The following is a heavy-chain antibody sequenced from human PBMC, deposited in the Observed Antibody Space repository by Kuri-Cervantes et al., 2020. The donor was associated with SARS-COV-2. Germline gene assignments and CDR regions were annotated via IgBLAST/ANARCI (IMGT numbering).Heavy chain of an antibody. CDR2: IYYSGST. V-gene: IGHV4-61*05. J-gene: IGHJ5*02. Sequence: GSLRLSCTVSGGSISSSSYYWGWIRQPPGKGLEWIGYIYYSGSTNYNPSLKSRVTISVDTSKNQFSLKLSSVTAADTAVYYCARGSYCYDSSPEWFDPWGQGTLVTVSS. D-gene: IGHD3-22*01. CDR3: ARGSYCYDSSPEWFDP. CDR1: GGSISSSSYY.